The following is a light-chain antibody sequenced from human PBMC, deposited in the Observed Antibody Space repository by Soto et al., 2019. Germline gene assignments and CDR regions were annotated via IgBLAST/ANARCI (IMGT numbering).Light chain of an antibody. CDR3: CSYTASDIWV. CDR1: SSNIGAGYE. Sequence: SVLTQPPSVSGAPGQRVTISCIGGSSNIGAGYEVHWYQQLPGKAPKLMISAVSQRPSGVPDRFSGSKSGNTASLTISGLQADDEADYFCCSYTASDIWVFGGGTKVTV. J-gene: IGLJ3*02. CDR2: AVS. V-gene: IGLV1-40*01.